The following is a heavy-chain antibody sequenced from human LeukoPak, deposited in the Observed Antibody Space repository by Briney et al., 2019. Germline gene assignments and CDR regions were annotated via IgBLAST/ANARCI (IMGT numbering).Heavy chain of an antibody. J-gene: IGHJ4*02. CDR3: AMLPDIVVVPAANY. Sequence: PGRSLRLSCAASGFTFDDYAMHWVRHAPGKGLEWVSGISWNSGSIGYADSVKGRFTISRDNAKNSLYLQMNGLRAEDTALYYCAMLPDIVVVPAANYWGQGTLVTVSS. V-gene: IGHV3-9*01. D-gene: IGHD2-2*01. CDR1: GFTFDDYA. CDR2: ISWNSGSI.